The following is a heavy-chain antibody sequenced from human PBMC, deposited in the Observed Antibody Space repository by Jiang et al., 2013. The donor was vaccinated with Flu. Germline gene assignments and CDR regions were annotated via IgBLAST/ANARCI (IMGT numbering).Heavy chain of an antibody. V-gene: IGHV3-9*01. Sequence: QLVESGGGLVQPGRSLRLSCAASGFTFDDYAMHWVRQAPGKGLEWVSGISWNSGSIGYADSVKGRFTISRDNAKNSLYLQMNSLRAEDTALYYCAKAQEPARRPLWNAFDIWGQGTMVTVSS. J-gene: IGHJ3*02. D-gene: IGHD6-6*01. CDR3: AKAQEPARRPLWNAFDI. CDR1: GFTFDDYA. CDR2: ISWNSGSI.